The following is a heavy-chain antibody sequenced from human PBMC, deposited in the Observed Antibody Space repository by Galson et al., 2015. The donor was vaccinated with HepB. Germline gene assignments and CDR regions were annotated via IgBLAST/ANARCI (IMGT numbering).Heavy chain of an antibody. D-gene: IGHD3-10*01. CDR2: MNQGGSKK. Sequence: SLRLSCAASGFTFSNHWINWVRQAPGKGLEWVANMNQGGSKKYYVDSVKGRFTISRDNAKSSLYLQMSSLRAEDTAVYYCARDPDEIPGVGLDIWGPGTMVTVSS. J-gene: IGHJ3*02. CDR1: GFTFSNHW. V-gene: IGHV3-7*01. CDR3: ARDPDEIPGVGLDI.